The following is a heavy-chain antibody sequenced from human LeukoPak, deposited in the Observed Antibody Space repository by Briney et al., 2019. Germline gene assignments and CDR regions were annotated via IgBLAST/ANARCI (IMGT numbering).Heavy chain of an antibody. CDR3: AKSGGYGLIDY. J-gene: IGHJ4*02. CDR2: IYHSGIT. Sequence: SETLSLTCTVSGDSISSGTYWGWIRQPPGKGLEWIGAIYHSGITYSNPSLKSRISMSVDTSKNQFSLKLSSVTAADTAVYYCAKSGGYGLIDYWGQGSLVTVSS. D-gene: IGHD1-26*01. CDR1: GDSISSGTY. V-gene: IGHV4-38-2*02.